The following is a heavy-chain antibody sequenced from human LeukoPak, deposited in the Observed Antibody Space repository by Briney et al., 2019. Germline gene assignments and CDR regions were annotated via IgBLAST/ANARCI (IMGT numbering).Heavy chain of an antibody. CDR2: ISRSSSTI. CDR3: AKGIYSSGWSYFDY. D-gene: IGHD6-19*01. J-gene: IGHJ4*01. V-gene: IGHV3-11*01. Sequence: GGSLRLSCAASGFTFSDYHMSWVRQAPGKGLEWVSYISRSSSTIYYADSVKGRFTISRGNAKNSLYLQMNSLRAEDTAVYYCAKGIYSSGWSYFDYWGHGTLVTVSS. CDR1: GFTFSDYH.